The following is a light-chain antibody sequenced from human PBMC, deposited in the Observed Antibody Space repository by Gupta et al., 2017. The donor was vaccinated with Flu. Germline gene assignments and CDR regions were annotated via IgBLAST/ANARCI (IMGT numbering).Light chain of an antibody. V-gene: IGLV2-8*01. CDR3: STDAGDNKGV. Sequence: ALPQPPSASRSPCPSVTISCTGTTGDVGGDDYISWYQHHPGKAPKLIIYEVTKRPPGVPGSFSASKSGNTASLTVSGRRGEEGADYYCSTDAGDNKGVFGPGTKSTVL. CDR1: TGDVGGDDY. CDR2: EVT. J-gene: IGLJ1*01.